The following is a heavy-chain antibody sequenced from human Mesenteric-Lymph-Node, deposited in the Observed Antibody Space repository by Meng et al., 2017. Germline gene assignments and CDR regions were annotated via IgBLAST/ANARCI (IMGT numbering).Heavy chain of an antibody. J-gene: IGHJ4*02. CDR3: ARVRRSGYDTDDYFDY. D-gene: IGHD5-12*01. CDR2: ISSNGGSS. Sequence: GESLKISCAASGFTFSTYGMHWVRQAPGKGLEFVSAISSNGGSSYYANSVKGRFTISRDNSKNTLYLQMGSLRPEDMAVYYCARVRRSGYDTDDYFDYWGQGTLVTVSS. V-gene: IGHV3-64*01. CDR1: GFTFSTYG.